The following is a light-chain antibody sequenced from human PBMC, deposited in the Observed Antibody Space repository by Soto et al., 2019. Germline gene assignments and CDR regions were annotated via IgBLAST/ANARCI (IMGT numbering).Light chain of an antibody. CDR2: GAS. CDR1: QIVSNS. Sequence: EIVRTQSPATVSVSPGERATLSCRASQIVSNSLAWYQQRPGQAPRLLIYGASTRATNIPARFSGSGSGTEFTLTISSLQSEDFAVYFCQQYNNWPLTFGQGTKV. V-gene: IGKV3-15*01. CDR3: QQYNNWPLT. J-gene: IGKJ1*01.